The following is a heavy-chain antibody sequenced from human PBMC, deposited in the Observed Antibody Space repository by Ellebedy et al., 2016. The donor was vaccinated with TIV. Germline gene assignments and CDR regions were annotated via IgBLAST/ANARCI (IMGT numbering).Heavy chain of an antibody. J-gene: IGHJ4*02. D-gene: IGHD3-22*01. CDR1: GYTFTSYD. CDR3: ARGYYDSSGYRVFDY. Sequence: AASVKVSCKASGYTFTSYDINWVRQATGQGLEWMGWMNPNSGNTGYAQKFQGRVTMTRNTSISTAYMELSRLRSEDTAVYYCARGYYDSSGYRVFDYWGQGTLVTVSS. CDR2: MNPNSGNT. V-gene: IGHV1-8*01.